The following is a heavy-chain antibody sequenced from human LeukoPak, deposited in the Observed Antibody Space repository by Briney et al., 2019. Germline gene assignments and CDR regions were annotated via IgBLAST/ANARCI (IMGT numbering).Heavy chain of an antibody. CDR3: ARDSLGATEVQVAGWFDP. D-gene: IGHD1-26*01. V-gene: IGHV1-18*01. J-gene: IGHJ5*02. Sequence: GASVKVSCKTSGYTFTSYGISWVRQAPGQGLEWMGWISTYNGNTNYAQKLQGRVTMTTDTSTSTAYMELRSLRSDDTAVYFCARDSLGATEVQVAGWFDPWGQGTLVTVSS. CDR2: ISTYNGNT. CDR1: GYTFTSYG.